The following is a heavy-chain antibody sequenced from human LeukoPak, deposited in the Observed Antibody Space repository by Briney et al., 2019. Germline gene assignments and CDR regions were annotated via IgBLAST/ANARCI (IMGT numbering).Heavy chain of an antibody. CDR1: GGSISGSY. CDR3: ARRTYFYDSSGYYFDY. V-gene: IGHV4-59*01. J-gene: IGHJ4*02. Sequence: SETLSLTCTVSGGSISGSYWSWIRQPPGKGLEWIAYMYNSGSTNYNPSLKSRVTISVDTSKNQFSLKLSSVTAADTAVYYCARRTYFYDSSGYYFDYWGQGTLVTVSS. CDR2: MYNSGST. D-gene: IGHD3-22*01.